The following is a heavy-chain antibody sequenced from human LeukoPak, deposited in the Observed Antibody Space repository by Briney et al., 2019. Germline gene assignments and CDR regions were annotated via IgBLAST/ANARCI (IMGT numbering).Heavy chain of an antibody. CDR3: ARDHLDCSGGSCYSDAFDI. J-gene: IGHJ3*02. CDR1: GYSISSASY. Sequence: SETLSLTCAVSGYSISSASYWGWIRQPPGKGLEWIGNIYHSGSPYYNPSLKSRVTMSVDTSKNQFSLKLSSVTAADTAVYYCARDHLDCSGGSCYSDAFDIWGQGTMVTVSS. V-gene: IGHV4-38-2*02. CDR2: IYHSGSP. D-gene: IGHD2-15*01.